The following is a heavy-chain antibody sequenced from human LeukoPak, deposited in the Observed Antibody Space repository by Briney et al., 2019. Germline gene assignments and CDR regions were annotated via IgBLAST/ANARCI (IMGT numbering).Heavy chain of an antibody. Sequence: GESLKISCKGSGYIFTNYWIGWVRQLPGKGLEYMGLIFPGDSHTIYSPSFQGQVTISVDKSITTAYLQWSSLKASDTAMYYCARSQGYCSGGSCLQGDWFDPWGRGTLVTVSS. CDR3: ARSQGYCSGGSCLQGDWFDP. CDR1: GYIFTNYW. V-gene: IGHV5-51*01. J-gene: IGHJ5*02. D-gene: IGHD2-15*01. CDR2: IFPGDSHT.